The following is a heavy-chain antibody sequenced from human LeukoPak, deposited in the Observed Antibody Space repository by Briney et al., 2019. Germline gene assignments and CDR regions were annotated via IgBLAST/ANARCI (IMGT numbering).Heavy chain of an antibody. Sequence: GGSLRLSCAASGFTFSNYAMSWVRQAPEKGLEWASTISGSGGSTYYADSVRGWFTISRDNSKNTLYLQMNSLRAEDTAVYYCAKGENYDILTGYYGYYYYGMDVWGKGTTVTVSS. CDR3: AKGENYDILTGYYGYYYYGMDV. J-gene: IGHJ6*04. V-gene: IGHV3-23*01. D-gene: IGHD3-9*01. CDR2: ISGSGGST. CDR1: GFTFSNYA.